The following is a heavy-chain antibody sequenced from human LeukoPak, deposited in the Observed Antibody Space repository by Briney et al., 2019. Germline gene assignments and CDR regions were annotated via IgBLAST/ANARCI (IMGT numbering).Heavy chain of an antibody. CDR2: IYHSGST. J-gene: IGHJ4*02. CDR1: GGSISSGGYC. D-gene: IGHD6-6*01. V-gene: IGHV4-30-2*01. Sequence: PSETLSLTCTVSGGSISSGGYCWSRIRQPPGKGLEWIGYIYHSGSTYYNPSLKSRVTISVDRSKNQFSLKLSSVTAADTAVYYCARVIAARRHFDYWGQGTLVTVSS. CDR3: ARVIAARRHFDY.